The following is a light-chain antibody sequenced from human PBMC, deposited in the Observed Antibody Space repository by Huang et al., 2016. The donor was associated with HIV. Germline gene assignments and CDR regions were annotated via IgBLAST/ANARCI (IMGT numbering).Light chain of an antibody. CDR1: QSVATN. Sequence: EIIMTQSPATLSLSPGEGASLSCRANQSVATNLAWYLHRPGQSPRILIFGASTRAYGLPCRFSGSGSGTQFTLTVSGLQSEDFAVYYCQQYHNWPYTFGQGTKLEI. CDR2: GAS. CDR3: QQYHNWPYT. V-gene: IGKV3-15*01. J-gene: IGKJ2*01.